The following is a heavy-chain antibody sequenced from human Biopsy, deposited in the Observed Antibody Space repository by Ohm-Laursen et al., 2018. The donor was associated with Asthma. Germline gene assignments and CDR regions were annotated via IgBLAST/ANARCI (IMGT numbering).Heavy chain of an antibody. V-gene: IGHV3-9*01. D-gene: IGHD3-22*01. CDR3: AKVRSDWVITESFDY. Sequence: SLRLSCAAAGFKFDEYTMHWVRQAPGKGLEWVSGISWNSATIGYADSVEGRFTISRDNAKNSVFLHMDSLRPEDTAFYYCAKVRSDWVITESFDYWGQGVLVTVSP. CDR2: ISWNSATI. J-gene: IGHJ4*02. CDR1: GFKFDEYT.